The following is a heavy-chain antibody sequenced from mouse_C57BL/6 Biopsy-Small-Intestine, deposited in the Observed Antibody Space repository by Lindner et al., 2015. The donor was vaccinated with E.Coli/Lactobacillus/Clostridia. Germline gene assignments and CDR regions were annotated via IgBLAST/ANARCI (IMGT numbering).Heavy chain of an antibody. CDR1: GFVISSSW. D-gene: IGHD2-13*01. CDR3: ARREYDGAYAWFAY. V-gene: IGHV1-82*01. CDR2: IYPGNGDT. Sequence: QLQESGPELVKPGASVKISCKASGFVISSSWMNWVMQRPGKGLEWIGRIYPGNGDTNYNGKFAAKATLTADKYSSTVYMHLSSLTSEDSAVYFCARREYDGAYAWFAYWGQGTLVTVSA. J-gene: IGHJ3*01.